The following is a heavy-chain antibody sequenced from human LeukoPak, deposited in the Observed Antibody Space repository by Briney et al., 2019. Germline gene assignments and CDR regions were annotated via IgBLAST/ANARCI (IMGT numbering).Heavy chain of an antibody. CDR1: GYTFTSYG. CDR3: AGVTTFVGYDWYYFDY. V-gene: IGHV1-18*01. CDR2: ISAYNGNT. D-gene: IGHD4-11*01. Sequence: ASVKVSCKASGYTFTSYGISWVRQAPGQGLEWMGWISAYNGNTNYAQKLQGRVTMTTDTSTSTAYMELRSLRSEDTAVYYCAGVTTFVGYDWYYFDYWGQGTLVTVSS. J-gene: IGHJ4*02.